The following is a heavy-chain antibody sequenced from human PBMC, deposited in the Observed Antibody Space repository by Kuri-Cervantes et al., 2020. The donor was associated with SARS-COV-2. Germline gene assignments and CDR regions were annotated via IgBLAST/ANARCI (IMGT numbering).Heavy chain of an antibody. V-gene: IGHV3-30-3*01. CDR3: ARDVIAARPSRGAFDI. D-gene: IGHD6-6*01. CDR1: GFTFSSYA. J-gene: IGHJ3*02. Sequence: GSLRLSCAASGFTFSSYAMHWVRQAPGKGLEWVAVISYDGSNKYYADSVKGRFTISRDNSKNTLYLQMNSLRAEDTAVYYCARDVIAARPSRGAFDIWGQGTMVTVSS. CDR2: ISYDGSNK.